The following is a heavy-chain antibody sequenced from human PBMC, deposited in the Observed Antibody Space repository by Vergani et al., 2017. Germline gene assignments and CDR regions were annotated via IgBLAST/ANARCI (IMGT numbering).Heavy chain of an antibody. CDR2: IIPILGIA. D-gene: IGHD2-2*01. J-gene: IGHJ5*02. V-gene: IGHV1-69*09. CDR3: ASHQLLSGWFDP. Sequence: QVQLVQSGAEVKKPGASVKVSCKASGYTFTSYWISWVRQAPGQGLEWMGRIIPILGIANYAQKFQGRVTITADKSTSTAYMELSSLRSEDTAVYYCASHQLLSGWFDPWGQGTLVTVSS. CDR1: GYTFTSYW.